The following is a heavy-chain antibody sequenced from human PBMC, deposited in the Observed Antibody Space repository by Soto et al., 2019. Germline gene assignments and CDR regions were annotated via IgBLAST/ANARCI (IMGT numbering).Heavy chain of an antibody. D-gene: IGHD3-10*01. Sequence: QVQLVQSGAEVKKPGASVKVSCKASGYTFTSYGISWVRQAPGQGLEWMGWISAYNGNTNYAQKLQGRVTMTTDATTSPAYMELRSLRSDDTAVYYRARGGAMVRGVIKSWFDPWGQGTLVTVSS. CDR1: GYTFTSYG. V-gene: IGHV1-18*04. CDR2: ISAYNGNT. CDR3: ARGGAMVRGVIKSWFDP. J-gene: IGHJ5*02.